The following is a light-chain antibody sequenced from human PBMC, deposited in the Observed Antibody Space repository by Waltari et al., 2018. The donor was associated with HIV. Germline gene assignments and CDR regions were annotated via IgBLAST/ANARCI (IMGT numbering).Light chain of an antibody. Sequence: EIVLTQSPATLSLSPGERATLSCRASQSISTNLAWYQQTPGQAPRLLIYDASKRATGISARFSGSGSGTDFTLTISSLEPEDFAVYYCQQRSNWPRTFGQGTKLEIK. V-gene: IGKV3-11*01. J-gene: IGKJ2*01. CDR2: DAS. CDR1: QSISTN. CDR3: QQRSNWPRT.